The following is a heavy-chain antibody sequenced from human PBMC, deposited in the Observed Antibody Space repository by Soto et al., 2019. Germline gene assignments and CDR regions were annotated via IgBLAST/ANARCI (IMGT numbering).Heavy chain of an antibody. V-gene: IGHV4-59*08. CDR1: GGSISIYY. J-gene: IGHJ4*02. CDR3: ARRYGYSLDY. CDR2: IYNSGIT. D-gene: IGHD6-13*01. Sequence: PSETLSLTCTVSGGSISIYYWSWIRQPPGKVLDLIGYIYNSGITNYXXSLKSRVXXSLDTSKNQFXLKLSXLTAADTAVYYCARRYGYSLDYWGQGTLVTVSS.